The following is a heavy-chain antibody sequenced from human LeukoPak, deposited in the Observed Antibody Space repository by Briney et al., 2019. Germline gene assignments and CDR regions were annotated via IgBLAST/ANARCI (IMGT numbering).Heavy chain of an antibody. D-gene: IGHD6-13*01. CDR3: AKLNRGAAAGTYADY. Sequence: GGSLRLSCAASGFTVSSNYMSWVRQAPGKGLEWVSAISGSGGSTYYADSVKGRFTISRDNSKNTLYLQMNSLRAEDTAVYYCAKLNRGAAAGTYADYWGQGTLVTVSS. J-gene: IGHJ4*02. CDR1: GFTVSSNY. V-gene: IGHV3-23*01. CDR2: ISGSGGST.